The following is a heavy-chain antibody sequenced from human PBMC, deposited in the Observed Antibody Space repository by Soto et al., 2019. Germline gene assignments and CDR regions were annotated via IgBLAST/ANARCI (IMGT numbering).Heavy chain of an antibody. CDR1: GGSFSGYY. D-gene: IGHD6-13*01. J-gene: IGHJ6*02. Sequence: SETLSLTCAVYGGSFSGYYWSWIRQPPGKGLEWIGEINHSGSTNYNPSLKSRVTISVDTSKNQFSLKLSSVTAADTAVYYCATSRQQLGDYYHYGMDVWGQGTTVTVSS. CDR3: ATSRQQLGDYYHYGMDV. V-gene: IGHV4-34*01. CDR2: INHSGST.